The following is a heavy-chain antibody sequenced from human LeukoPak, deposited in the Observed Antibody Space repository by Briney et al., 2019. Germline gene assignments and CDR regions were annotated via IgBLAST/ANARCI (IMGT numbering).Heavy chain of an antibody. D-gene: IGHD3-22*01. J-gene: IGHJ3*02. V-gene: IGHV3-30*02. CDR2: ISYDGNKQ. CDR3: AKLAYDASGSSRPSFDI. Sequence: GGSLRLSCEASGFSFISYGMHWVRQAPGKGLEWVAFISYDGNKQHYGDSVKGRFSISRENSENTMYLQMNSLRAEDTALYYCAKLAYDASGSSRPSFDIWGPGTMVTV. CDR1: GFSFISYG.